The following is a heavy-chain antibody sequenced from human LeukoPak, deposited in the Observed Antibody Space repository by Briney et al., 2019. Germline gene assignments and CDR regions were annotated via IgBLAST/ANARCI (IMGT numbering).Heavy chain of an antibody. CDR2: ISGSGGST. CDR3: AKLSRVTMIVVDY. Sequence: PGGSLRLSCSASGFTFSNYAMYWVRQAPGKGLEWVSAISGSGGSTYYADSVKGRFTISRDNSKNTLYLQMNSLRAEDTAVYYCAKLSRVTMIVVDYWGQGTLVTVSS. CDR1: GFTFSNYA. D-gene: IGHD3-22*01. J-gene: IGHJ4*02. V-gene: IGHV3-23*01.